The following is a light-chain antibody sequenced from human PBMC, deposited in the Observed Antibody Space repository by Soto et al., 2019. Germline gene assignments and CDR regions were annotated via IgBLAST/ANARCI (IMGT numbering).Light chain of an antibody. CDR3: QQYGSSGT. J-gene: IGKJ1*01. V-gene: IGKV3-20*01. Sequence: EIVLTPSQATLSLSLGERAPLSCRASQRVSNTYSAWPQQKPGEPPSLLTYGASNRATGTPDRFSGSWGRTFSPTAISRQAHDYSALYYCQQYGSSGTFGQGTKVDIK. CDR2: GAS. CDR1: QRVSNTY.